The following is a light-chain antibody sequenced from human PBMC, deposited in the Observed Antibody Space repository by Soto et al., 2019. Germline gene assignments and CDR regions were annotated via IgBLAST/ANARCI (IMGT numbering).Light chain of an antibody. Sequence: SYELTQPPSVSVSPGQTASITCSGDKLGDKYASWYQQKPGQSPVLVISQDTKRPAGIPERFSGSNSGDTATLTISGTQAMDEADYYCQAWDSSTVFFGTGTKLTVL. CDR3: QAWDSSTVF. J-gene: IGLJ1*01. CDR2: QDT. V-gene: IGLV3-1*01. CDR1: KLGDKY.